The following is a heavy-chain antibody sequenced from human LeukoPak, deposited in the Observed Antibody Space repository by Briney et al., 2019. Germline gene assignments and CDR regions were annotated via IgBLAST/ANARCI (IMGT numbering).Heavy chain of an antibody. V-gene: IGHV3-7*04. J-gene: IGHJ4*02. CDR2: IHPEGNEK. CDR1: GFTFSNFW. Sequence: GGSLRLACAVSGFTFSNFWMSWVRQAPGRGLEWVANIHPEGNEKYHVESVKGRFTISRDNAKNSLFLQMNGLRVEDTAVYYCARGDAFSGDHWGQGTLVTVSS. CDR3: ARGDAFSGDH.